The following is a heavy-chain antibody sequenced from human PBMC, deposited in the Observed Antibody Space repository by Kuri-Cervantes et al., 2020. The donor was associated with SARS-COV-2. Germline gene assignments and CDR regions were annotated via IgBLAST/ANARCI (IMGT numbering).Heavy chain of an antibody. J-gene: IGHJ1*01. CDR1: GFTFSSYS. V-gene: IGHV3-21*04. D-gene: IGHD1-26*01. Sequence: GGSLRLSCAASGFTFSSYSMNWVRQAPGKGLEWVSSISSSSSYIYYADSVKGRFTISRDNSKNTLYLQMNSLRAEDTAVYYCAKVIRSGSYYTEYFQHWGQGTLVTVSS. CDR3: AKVIRSGSYYTEYFQH. CDR2: ISSSSSYI.